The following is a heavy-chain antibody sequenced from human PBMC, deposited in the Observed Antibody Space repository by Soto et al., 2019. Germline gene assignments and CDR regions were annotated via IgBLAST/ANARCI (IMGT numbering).Heavy chain of an antibody. CDR1: GFTFSSYC. Sequence: QVQLVESGGGVVQPGMSLRLSCAASGFTFSSYCMHWVRQAPGKGLEWVAFISYDGSNKYYADSVKGRFTISRDNPKNTLYLQMNSLRAEDTAVYYCAKDRTTPYQMLYRYYGMDVWGQGTTVNVSS. J-gene: IGHJ6*02. D-gene: IGHD2-2*02. V-gene: IGHV3-30*18. CDR3: AKDRTTPYQMLYRYYGMDV. CDR2: ISYDGSNK.